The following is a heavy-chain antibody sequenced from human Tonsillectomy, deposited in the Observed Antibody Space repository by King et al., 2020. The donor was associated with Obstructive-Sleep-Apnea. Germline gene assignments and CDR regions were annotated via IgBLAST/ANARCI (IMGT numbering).Heavy chain of an antibody. CDR1: GFTFSFYY. Sequence: VQLVESGGGLVQSGGSLRLSCAGSGFTFSFYYMTWVRQAPGRGLEWVANIKEDGSDKNYVDSVKGRFSISRDNVKNSLFLQMNSVRAEDTAVYYCVLVTPYYFDFWGQGTLVTVSS. CDR3: VLVTPYYFDF. D-gene: IGHD2-21*02. CDR2: IKEDGSDK. V-gene: IGHV3-7*01. J-gene: IGHJ4*02.